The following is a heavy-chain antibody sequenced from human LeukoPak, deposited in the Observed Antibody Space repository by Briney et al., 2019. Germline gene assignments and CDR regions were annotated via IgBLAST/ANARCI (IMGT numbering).Heavy chain of an antibody. CDR1: GGSINNSTYY. D-gene: IGHD5-18*01. CDR3: APRGDIEHSYGYGKWFDP. Sequence: PSQTLSLTCTVSGGSINNSTYYWSWIRQPPGKGLEWIGEINHSGSTNYNASLKSRVTISVDTSKNQFSLRLSSVTAADTAVYYCAPRGDIEHSYGYGKWFDPWGQGTRVTVSS. J-gene: IGHJ5*02. CDR2: INHSGST. V-gene: IGHV4-39*07.